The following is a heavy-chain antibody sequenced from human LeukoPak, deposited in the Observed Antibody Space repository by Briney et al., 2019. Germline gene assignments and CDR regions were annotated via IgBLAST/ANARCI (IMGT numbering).Heavy chain of an antibody. Sequence: PGGSLRLSCAASGFTFSSYSMKWVRQAPGKGLEWVSSIRTTSNYIYYADSVKGRFTISRDNAKNSLYLQMHSLRVEDTAVYYCARESPDNWYMGDYWGQGTLVTVSS. CDR1: GFTFSSYS. V-gene: IGHV3-21*01. J-gene: IGHJ4*02. CDR3: ARESPDNWYMGDY. CDR2: IRTTSNYI. D-gene: IGHD1-20*01.